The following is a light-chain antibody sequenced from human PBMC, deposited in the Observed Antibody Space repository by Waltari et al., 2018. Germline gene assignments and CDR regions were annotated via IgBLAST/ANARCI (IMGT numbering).Light chain of an antibody. Sequence: SYELTQPPSVSVSPGQTASITCPGHALATKYAYWYHQTSGQAPVLVIFEDSKRPSGIPERISGSSSGTMATLTLSGAQLEDEGDYYCLSPDSSGTYVVFGGGTKLTVL. CDR1: ALATKY. CDR2: EDS. J-gene: IGLJ2*01. V-gene: IGLV3-10*01. CDR3: LSPDSSGTYVV.